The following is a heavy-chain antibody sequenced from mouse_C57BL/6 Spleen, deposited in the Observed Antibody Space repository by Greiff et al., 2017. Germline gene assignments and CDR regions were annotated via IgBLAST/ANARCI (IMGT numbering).Heavy chain of an antibody. J-gene: IGHJ1*03. V-gene: IGHV1-82*01. D-gene: IGHD1-1*02. Sequence: QVQLQQSGPELVKPGASVKISCKASGYAFSSSWMNWVKQRPGKGLEWIGRIYPGDGDTNYNGKFKGKATLTADKSSSTAYMQLSSLTSEDSAVYFCARGGSYVNWYCDVWGTGTTVTVSS. CDR2: IYPGDGDT. CDR1: GYAFSSSW. CDR3: ARGGSYVNWYCDV.